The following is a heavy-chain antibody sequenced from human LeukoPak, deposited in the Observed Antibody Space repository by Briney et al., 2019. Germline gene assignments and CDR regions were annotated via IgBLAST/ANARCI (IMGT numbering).Heavy chain of an antibody. J-gene: IGHJ4*02. D-gene: IGHD1-26*01. CDR2: ISGSGGST. V-gene: IGHV3-23*01. CDR1: GFTFSSYA. CDR3: AKDRILVGATVQYYFDY. Sequence: PGGSLRLSCAASGFTFSSYAMSWVRQAPGKGLEWVSSISGSGGSTYYADSVKGRFTISRDNSKNTLYLQMNSPRAEDTSVYYCAKDRILVGATVQYYFDYWGQGTLVTVSS.